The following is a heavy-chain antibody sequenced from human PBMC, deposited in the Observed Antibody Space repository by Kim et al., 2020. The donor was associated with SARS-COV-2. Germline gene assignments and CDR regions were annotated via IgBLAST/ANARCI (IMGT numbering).Heavy chain of an antibody. V-gene: IGHV3-33*05. CDR3: ARDLGSYGGFGALHY. D-gene: IGHD3-10*01. Sequence: GGSLRLSCAASGFTFSTYAMHWVRQAPGKGLEWVAVISYDGSNERYADSVKGRFTISRDISKNTLYLQMSSLRAEDTAVYYCARDLGSYGGFGALHYWGQGTLVTVSS. J-gene: IGHJ4*02. CDR1: GFTFSTYA. CDR2: ISYDGSNE.